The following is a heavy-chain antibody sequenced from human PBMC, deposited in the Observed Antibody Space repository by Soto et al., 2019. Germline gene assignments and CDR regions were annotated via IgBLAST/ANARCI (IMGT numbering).Heavy chain of an antibody. CDR1: GGSISSGGYY. CDR2: IYYSGST. V-gene: IGHV4-30-4*01. J-gene: IGHJ5*02. Sequence: SETLSRTCTVSGGSISSGGYYWSWIRQPPGKGLEWIGYIYYSGSTYYNPSLKSRVTISVDTSKNQFSLKLSSVTAADTAVYYCARVYILTGYYSFDPWGQGTLVTVSS. D-gene: IGHD3-9*01. CDR3: ARVYILTGYYSFDP.